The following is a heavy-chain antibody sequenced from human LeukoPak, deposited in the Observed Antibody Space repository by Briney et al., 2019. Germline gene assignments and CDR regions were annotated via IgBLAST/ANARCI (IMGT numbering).Heavy chain of an antibody. D-gene: IGHD6-19*01. J-gene: IGHJ5*02. V-gene: IGHV1-3*01. CDR1: GYTFTSYA. CDR3: ARDAGDSSGWYNWFDP. CDR2: INAGNGNT. Sequence: ASVKVSCKASGYTFTSYAMHWVRQAPGRRLEWMGWINAGNGNTKYSQKFQGRVTITRDTSASTAYMELSSLRSEDTAVYYCARDAGDSSGWYNWFDPWGQGTLVTVSS.